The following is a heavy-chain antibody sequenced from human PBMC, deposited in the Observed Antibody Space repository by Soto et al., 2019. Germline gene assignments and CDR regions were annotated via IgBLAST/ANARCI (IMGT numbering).Heavy chain of an antibody. V-gene: IGHV1-46*01. CDR2: INPSGGST. Sequence: QVQLVQSGAEVKKPGASVKVSCKASGYTFTSYYMHWVRQAPGQGLEWMGIINPSGGSTSYAQKCQGRVTMTRDTSTSTVYMELSSLRSEDTAVYYCARDRGEMATIFLFDYWGQGTLVTVSS. J-gene: IGHJ4*02. CDR1: GYTFTSYY. CDR3: ARDRGEMATIFLFDY. D-gene: IGHD3-10*01.